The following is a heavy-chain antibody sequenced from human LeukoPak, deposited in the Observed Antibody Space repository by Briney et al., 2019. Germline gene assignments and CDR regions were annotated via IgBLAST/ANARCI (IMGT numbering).Heavy chain of an antibody. J-gene: IGHJ4*02. V-gene: IGHV1-46*03. D-gene: IGHD4-11*01. CDR3: ASSIKTTVGYFDY. Sequence: ASVKVSCRPSGYTFTSYYMHWVRQAPGQGLEWMGIINPSGGSTSYAQKFQGRVTMTRDTSTSTVYMELSSLRSEDTAVYYCASSIKTTVGYFDYWGQGTLVTVSS. CDR2: INPSGGST. CDR1: GYTFTSYY.